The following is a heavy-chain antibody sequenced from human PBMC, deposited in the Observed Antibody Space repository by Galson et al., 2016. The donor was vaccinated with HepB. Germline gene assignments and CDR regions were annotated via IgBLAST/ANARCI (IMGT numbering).Heavy chain of an antibody. J-gene: IGHJ1*01. CDR2: ISYDGSDK. Sequence: SLRLSCAASGFNVWDYGLHWVRQAPGKGLEWVAVISYDGSDKYYADSVKGRFTISRDNFKNTLYLQMNSLRTEDTAVYYCAKECGASCSSTNFDHWGQGTLVTVSS. CDR3: AKECGASCSSTNFDH. V-gene: IGHV3-30*18. CDR1: GFNVWDYG. D-gene: IGHD2-21*02.